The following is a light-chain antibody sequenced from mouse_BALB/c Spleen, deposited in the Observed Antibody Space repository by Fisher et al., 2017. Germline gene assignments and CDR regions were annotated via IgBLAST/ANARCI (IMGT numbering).Light chain of an antibody. CDR1: SSISSSY. J-gene: IGKJ5*01. V-gene: IGKV4-53*01. CDR3: QQGSSIPRT. CDR2: GTS. Sequence: DIVMTQTTALMAASPGEKVTITCSVSSSISSSYLHWYQQKSGISPKPWIYGTSNLASGVPARFSGSGSGTSYSLTIGTMEAEDVATYYCQQGSSIPRTFGAGTKLELK.